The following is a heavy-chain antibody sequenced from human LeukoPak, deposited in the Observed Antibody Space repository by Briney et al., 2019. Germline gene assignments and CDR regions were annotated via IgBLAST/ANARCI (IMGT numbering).Heavy chain of an antibody. V-gene: IGHV4-59*08. CDR3: ARIYYDSSGYYYGMDV. CDR1: GGSISSYY. J-gene: IGHJ6*02. D-gene: IGHD3-22*01. CDR2: IYYSGST. Sequence: SETLSLTCTVSGGSISSYYWSWIRQPPWKGLEWIGYIYYSGSTNYNPSLKSRVTISVDTSKNQFSLKLSSVTAADTAVYYCARIYYDSSGYYYGMDVWGQGTTVTVSS.